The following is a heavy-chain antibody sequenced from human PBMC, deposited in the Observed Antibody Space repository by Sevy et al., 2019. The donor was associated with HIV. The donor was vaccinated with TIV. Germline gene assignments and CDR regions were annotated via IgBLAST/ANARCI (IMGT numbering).Heavy chain of an antibody. V-gene: IGHV4-59*08. J-gene: IGHJ3*02. Sequence: SETLSLTCTVSGGSINSDHWNWIRQPPGKGLEWIGYVYYIGGTNYNPSLKNRVTISVDRTTNHFSLKLTSVTAADTAVYYCARRNDFAIWGQGTMVTVSS. CDR1: GGSINSDH. CDR2: VYYIGGT. CDR3: ARRNDFAI.